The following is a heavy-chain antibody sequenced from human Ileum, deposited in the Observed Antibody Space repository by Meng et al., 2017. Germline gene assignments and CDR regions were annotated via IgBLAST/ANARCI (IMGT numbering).Heavy chain of an antibody. CDR3: ARVVRDVGDAFDV. CDR2: VKGDETET. Sequence: GSLRLSCAASGFTFRNYWMTWVRQVPGKGLEWVASVKGDETETQYVGSVKGRFTVYRDNAGDSLYLQMNSLRAEDTAVYFCARVVRDVGDAFDVWGQGTMVTVSS. V-gene: IGHV3-7*01. D-gene: IGHD1-26*01. J-gene: IGHJ3*01. CDR1: GFTFRNYW.